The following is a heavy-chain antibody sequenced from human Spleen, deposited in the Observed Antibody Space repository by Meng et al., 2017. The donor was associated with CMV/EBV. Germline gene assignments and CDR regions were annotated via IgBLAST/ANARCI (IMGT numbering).Heavy chain of an antibody. CDR1: GGSISSSSYY. CDR3: ARERYSSSWYREYSYYYYGMDV. V-gene: IGHV4-39*02. J-gene: IGHJ6*02. Sequence: GSLILSCTVSGGSISSSSYYWGWIRQPPGKGLEWIGSIYYSGSTYYNPSLKSRVTISVDTSKNQFSLKLSSVTAADTAVYYCARERYSSSWYREYSYYYYGMDVWGQGTTVTVSS. D-gene: IGHD6-13*01. CDR2: IYYSGST.